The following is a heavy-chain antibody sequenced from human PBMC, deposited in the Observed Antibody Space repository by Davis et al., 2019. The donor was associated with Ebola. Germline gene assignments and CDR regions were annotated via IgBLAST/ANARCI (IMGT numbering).Heavy chain of an antibody. Sequence: GESLKISCAASGFTFSTYSMSWVRQAPGKGLEWVSSISSDSDYIYYADSAKGRFTISRDNAKNSLYLQMNSLRAEDTAVYYCARGKLLWFGELLYRHYYGMDVWGKGTTVTVSS. CDR1: GFTFSTYS. CDR2: ISSDSDYI. V-gene: IGHV3-21*04. D-gene: IGHD3-10*01. J-gene: IGHJ6*04. CDR3: ARGKLLWFGELLYRHYYGMDV.